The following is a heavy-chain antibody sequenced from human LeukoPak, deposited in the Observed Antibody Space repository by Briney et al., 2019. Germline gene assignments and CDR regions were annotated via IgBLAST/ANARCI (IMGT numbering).Heavy chain of an antibody. CDR2: INPNRGGT. CDR1: GYTFTGYY. D-gene: IGHD2-2*01. J-gene: IGHJ5*02. V-gene: IGHV1-2*02. Sequence: GSVKVSCKASGYTFTGYYTHWVRQAPGQGLEWMGWINPNRGGTNYAQKFQGRVTMTRDTSISTAYMELSRLRSDDTAVYYCARDMLGYRSSTSSSNWFDPWGQGTLVTVSS. CDR3: ARDMLGYRSSTSSSNWFDP.